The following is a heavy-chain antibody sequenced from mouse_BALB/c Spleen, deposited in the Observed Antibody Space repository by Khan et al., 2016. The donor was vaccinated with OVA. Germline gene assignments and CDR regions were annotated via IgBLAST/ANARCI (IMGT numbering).Heavy chain of an antibody. V-gene: IGHV1-18*01. D-gene: IGHD2-10*02. J-gene: IGHJ3*01. Sequence: VRLQQSGPELVKPGASLKISCKASGYSFIDYTMNWLKQSQGKNLEWIGLINPYNGVTSYNQKFEGKATLTADKSSSTASMELLSLASEDSAVYYCARSGYGNVAYWGQGTLVTVSA. CDR2: INPYNGVT. CDR3: ARSGYGNVAY. CDR1: GYSFIDYT.